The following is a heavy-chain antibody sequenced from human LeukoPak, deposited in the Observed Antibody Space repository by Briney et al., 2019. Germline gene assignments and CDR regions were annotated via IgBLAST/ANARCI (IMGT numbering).Heavy chain of an antibody. CDR1: GGSISSSSYY. CDR2: IYYSGST. Sequence: NPSETLSLTCTVSGGSISSSSYYWGWIRQPPGKGLEWIGSIYYSGSTYYNPSLKSRVTISVDTSKNQFSLKLSSVTAADTAVYYCARHSRPLPASYFDYWGQGTLVTVSS. CDR3: ARHSRPLPASYFDY. V-gene: IGHV4-39*01. J-gene: IGHJ4*02.